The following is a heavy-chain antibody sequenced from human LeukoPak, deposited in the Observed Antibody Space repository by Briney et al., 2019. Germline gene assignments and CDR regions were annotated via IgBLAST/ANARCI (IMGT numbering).Heavy chain of an antibody. V-gene: IGHV4-61*02. CDR1: GGSISSGSYY. CDR3: ARRYYYDSSGTFDY. Sequence: SETLSLTCTVSGGSISSGSYYWSWIRQPAGKGLEWIGRIYTSGSTNYNPSLKSRVTISVDTSKNQFSLKLSSVTAADTAVYYCARRYYYDSSGTFDYWGQGTLVTVSS. CDR2: IYTSGST. D-gene: IGHD3-22*01. J-gene: IGHJ4*02.